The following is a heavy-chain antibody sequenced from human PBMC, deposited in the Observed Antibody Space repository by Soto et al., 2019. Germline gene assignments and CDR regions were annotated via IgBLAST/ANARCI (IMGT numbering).Heavy chain of an antibody. V-gene: IGHV1-69*06. CDR2: IVPNVGTV. J-gene: IGHJ4*03. Sequence: QMQLVQSGAEVKKPGSSVKVSCKASGGTLSSFINYPINWVRQAPGQGLGWVGGIVPNVGTVNYAQKLQGRVTITADKSTGTAYMEVSSLRSEDTALYYCARRDTSGFLRYFDNWGQGTLVTVSS. CDR1: GGTLSSFINYP. CDR3: ARRDTSGFLRYFDN. D-gene: IGHD3-3*01.